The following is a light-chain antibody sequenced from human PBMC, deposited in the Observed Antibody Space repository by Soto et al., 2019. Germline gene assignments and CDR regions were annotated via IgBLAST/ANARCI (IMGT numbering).Light chain of an antibody. CDR1: SSEVGGYNS. V-gene: IGLV2-11*01. Sequence: QSLLTRPHSVSGSPGQSVTISCTGTSSEVGGYNSVSWYQQHPDKAPKFMIYDVSKRPSGVPDRFSGSKSGNTASLTISGLQAEDEADYYCCSYAGSDTHYVFGTGTKVTVL. J-gene: IGLJ1*01. CDR3: CSYAGSDTHYV. CDR2: DVS.